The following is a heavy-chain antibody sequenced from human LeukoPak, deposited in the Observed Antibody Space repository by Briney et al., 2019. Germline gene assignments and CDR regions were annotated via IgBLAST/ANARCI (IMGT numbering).Heavy chain of an antibody. Sequence: GGSLRLSCAASGFIFSSYSMNWVRQAPGKGLEWVSYTTSSSSTIFYADSVKGRFTISRDNAKKSLYLQMNSLRDEGTAVYYCTRGGYYDSSTYYDYWGQGTLVTVSS. CDR1: GFIFSSYS. CDR3: TRGGYYDSSTYYDY. V-gene: IGHV3-48*02. J-gene: IGHJ4*02. CDR2: TTSSSSTI. D-gene: IGHD3-22*01.